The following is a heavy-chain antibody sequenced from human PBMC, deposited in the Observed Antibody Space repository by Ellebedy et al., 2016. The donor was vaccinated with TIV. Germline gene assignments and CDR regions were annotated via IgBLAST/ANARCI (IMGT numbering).Heavy chain of an antibody. Sequence: PAGSLRLSCAASGFTFSSFGMPWVRQAPGKGLEWVAAISYDGNNKYYGDSVKGRFTISRDNSKNTLSLQMNSLRGDDTAVYYCAKELHVDSAYWGQGTLVTVSS. CDR2: ISYDGNNK. D-gene: IGHD5-18*01. CDR1: GFTFSSFG. J-gene: IGHJ4*02. CDR3: AKELHVDSAY. V-gene: IGHV3-30*18.